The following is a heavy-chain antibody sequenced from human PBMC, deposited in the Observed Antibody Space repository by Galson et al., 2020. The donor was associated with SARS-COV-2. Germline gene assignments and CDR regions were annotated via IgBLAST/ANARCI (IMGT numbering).Heavy chain of an antibody. Sequence: TGGSLRLSCEASAFSFSSYWMHWVRQAPGKGLMWVARINNDGSRISYADSVKGRSTISRDDAKNTLYLQMNSLGAEDTGVYYCARAESGYTYGYIYYFNGMDVWGQGTTVTVSS. CDR1: AFSFSSYW. D-gene: IGHD5-18*01. CDR2: INNDGSRI. CDR3: ARAESGYTYGYIYYFNGMDV. J-gene: IGHJ6*02. V-gene: IGHV3-74*01.